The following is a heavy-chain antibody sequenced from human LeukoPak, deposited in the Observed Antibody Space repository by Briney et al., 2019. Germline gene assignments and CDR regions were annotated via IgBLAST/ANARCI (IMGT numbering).Heavy chain of an antibody. CDR3: ARGQGELLPAISAFDI. J-gene: IGHJ3*02. CDR1: GFTFSSYS. D-gene: IGHD1-26*01. CDR2: ISSSSSYI. Sequence: GGSLRLSCAASGFTFSSYSMNWVRQAPGKGLEWVSSISSSSSYIYYADSVKGRFTISRDNAKNSLYLQMNSLRAEDTAVYYCARGQGELLPAISAFDIWGQGTMVTVSS. V-gene: IGHV3-21*01.